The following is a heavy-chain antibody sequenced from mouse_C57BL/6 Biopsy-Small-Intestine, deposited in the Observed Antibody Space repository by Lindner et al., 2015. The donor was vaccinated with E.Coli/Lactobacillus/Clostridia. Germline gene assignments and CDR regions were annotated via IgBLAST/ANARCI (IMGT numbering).Heavy chain of an antibody. CDR2: IYYSGTI. J-gene: IGHJ4*01. CDR1: GISITTGNYR. CDR3: ARVYYDGYAMDY. D-gene: IGHD1-1*01. Sequence: EVQLQESGPGLVKPSQTVFLTCTVTGISITTGNYRWSWIRQFPGNKLEWIGYIYYSGTITYSPSLTSRTTITRDTPKNQFFLEMNSLTAEDTATYYCARVYYDGYAMDYWGQGTSVTVSS. V-gene: IGHV3-5*01.